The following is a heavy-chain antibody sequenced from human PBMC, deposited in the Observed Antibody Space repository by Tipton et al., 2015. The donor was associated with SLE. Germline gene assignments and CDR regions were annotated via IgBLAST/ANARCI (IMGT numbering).Heavy chain of an antibody. J-gene: IGHJ5*02. CDR2: IYSSGAT. V-gene: IGHV4-61*02. CDR3: ARDLRASGNAFDP. Sequence: TLSLTCAVSGGSITGGTYYWNWIRQPAGKGLEWIGRIYSSGATNYNPSLKSRVTISVDTSKNQFSLKLTSVTAADTAVYYCARDLRASGNAFDPCGQGTPVTVSS. D-gene: IGHD1-1*01. CDR1: GGSITGGTYY.